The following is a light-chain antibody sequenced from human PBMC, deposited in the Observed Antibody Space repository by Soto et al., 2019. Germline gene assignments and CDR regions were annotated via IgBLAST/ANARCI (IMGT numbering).Light chain of an antibody. J-gene: IGKJ5*01. CDR3: QQYDRPPIT. Sequence: EVVLTQSPGTLSLSPGEIATLSCRATQTLSRSWLAWYQHKAGQAPRLLVSGASRRATGIPDRFSGGGAGTDFTLTISRLEPEDSALYYCQQYDRPPITFGQGTRLEIK. CDR1: QTLSRSW. V-gene: IGKV3-20*01. CDR2: GAS.